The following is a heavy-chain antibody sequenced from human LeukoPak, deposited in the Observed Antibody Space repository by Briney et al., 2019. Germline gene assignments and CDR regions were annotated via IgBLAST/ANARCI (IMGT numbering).Heavy chain of an antibody. CDR3: ARGLSYAVAYGDY. V-gene: IGHV3-74*01. CDR1: GFIFSDYW. Sequence: PGGCLRLSCAPSGFIFSDYWFHWVRQTPGQGLVWVAAINRDGTGTSHADSVRGRFTVSRDNAKNTLYLQLNSLRADDTAVYYCARGLSYAVAYGDYWGQGTLVTVSS. J-gene: IGHJ4*02. CDR2: INRDGTGT. D-gene: IGHD6-19*01.